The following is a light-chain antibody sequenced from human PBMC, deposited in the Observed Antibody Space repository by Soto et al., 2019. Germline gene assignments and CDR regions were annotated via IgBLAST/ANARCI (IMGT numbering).Light chain of an antibody. J-gene: IGKJ5*01. CDR3: QQRSSWPRIT. V-gene: IGKV3-11*01. Sequence: EIVMTQSPVTLSVSPGERVTLSCRASQSVSSNLAWYQQKPGQAPSLLIYDASNRAPGIPAGFSGSGSGTDFTLTISSLEPDDFAVYYCQQRSSWPRITFGQGTRLAIK. CDR1: QSVSSN. CDR2: DAS.